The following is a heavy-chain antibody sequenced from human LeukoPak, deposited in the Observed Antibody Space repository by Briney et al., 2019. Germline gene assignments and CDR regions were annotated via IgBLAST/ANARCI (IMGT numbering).Heavy chain of an antibody. CDR2: IFYSGST. Sequence: SETLSLTCTVSGGSISTSNYYWGWIRQPPGKGLEWIGNIFYSGSTYYGPSLKSRVTISVDTSKNQFSLKLSSVTAADTAIYYCTREYGFMTTVFHAFDIWGQGTMVTVSS. V-gene: IGHV4-39*07. J-gene: IGHJ3*02. D-gene: IGHD4-17*01. CDR3: TREYGFMTTVFHAFDI. CDR1: GGSISTSNYY.